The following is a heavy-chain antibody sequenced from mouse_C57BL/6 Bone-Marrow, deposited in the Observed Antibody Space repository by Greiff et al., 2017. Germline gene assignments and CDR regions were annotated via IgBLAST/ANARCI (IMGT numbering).Heavy chain of an antibody. CDR2: IYPGNSDT. J-gene: IGHJ3*01. CDR3: TREGYDSYCWFAY. D-gene: IGHD2-3*01. Sequence: VQLQQSGTVLARPGASVKMSCKTSGYTFTSYWMHWVNQRPGQGLEWIGAIYPGNSDTSYNQKFKGKAKLTAVTSASTAYMELSSLTNEDSAVYYCTREGYDSYCWFAYWGQGTLVTVSA. V-gene: IGHV1-5*01. CDR1: GYTFTSYW.